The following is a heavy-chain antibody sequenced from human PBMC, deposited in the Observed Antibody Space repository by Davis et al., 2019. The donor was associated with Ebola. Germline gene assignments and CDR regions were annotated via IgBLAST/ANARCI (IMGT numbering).Heavy chain of an antibody. CDR1: GFIFTNYA. V-gene: IGHV3-48*04. CDR3: VRDGSLSSYVDY. CDR2: ISSNTGTK. Sequence: PGGSLRLSCAASGFIFTNYAMNWVRQAPGKGLEWVSYISSNTGTKYYADSVKGRFTISRDNAKKSVYLQMNSLRADDTAVYYCVRDGSLSSYVDYWGQGSLVTVSS. J-gene: IGHJ4*02. D-gene: IGHD3-3*02.